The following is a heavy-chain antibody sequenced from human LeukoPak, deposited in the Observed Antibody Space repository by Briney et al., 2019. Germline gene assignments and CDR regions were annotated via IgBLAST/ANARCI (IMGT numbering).Heavy chain of an antibody. CDR1: GYTFTSYG. CDR3: ARAFPRGVVDY. CDR2: ISAYNGNT. V-gene: IGHV1-18*01. Sequence: ASVKVSCKASGYTFTSYGISWVRQAPGQGLEWMGWISAYNGNTNYAQKFQGRVTITADESTSTAYMELSSLRSEDTAVYYCARAFPRGVVDYWGQGTLVTVSS. D-gene: IGHD3-10*01. J-gene: IGHJ4*02.